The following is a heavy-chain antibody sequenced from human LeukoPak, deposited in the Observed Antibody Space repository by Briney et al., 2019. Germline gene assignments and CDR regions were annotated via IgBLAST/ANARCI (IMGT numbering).Heavy chain of an antibody. CDR1: GFTFSSYS. CDR2: ISSSSSYI. V-gene: IGHV3-21*01. J-gene: IGHJ4*02. CDR3: ARAQLWFGESPTLDY. D-gene: IGHD3-10*01. Sequence: GGSLRLSCAASGFTFSSYSMSWVRQAPGKGLEWVSSISSSSSYIYYADSVKGRFTISRDNAKNSLYLQMNSLRAEDTAVYYCARAQLWFGESPTLDYWGQGTLVTVSS.